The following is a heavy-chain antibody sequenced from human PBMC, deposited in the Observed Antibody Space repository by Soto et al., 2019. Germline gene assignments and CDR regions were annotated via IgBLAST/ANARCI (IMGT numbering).Heavy chain of an antibody. J-gene: IGHJ6*02. CDR2: ISHDGSDK. CDR3: AKEARTPAAIGEYYHYYGMDV. V-gene: IGHV3-30*18. CDR1: GFTFRNYG. D-gene: IGHD2-2*02. Sequence: PGGSLRLSCAASGFTFRNYGMHWVRQAPGKGLEWVAVISHDGSDKYYADSMKGRFIISRDNSENTLFLNMNSLRAEDTAVYYCAKEARTPAAIGEYYHYYGMDVWGQGTTVTVSS.